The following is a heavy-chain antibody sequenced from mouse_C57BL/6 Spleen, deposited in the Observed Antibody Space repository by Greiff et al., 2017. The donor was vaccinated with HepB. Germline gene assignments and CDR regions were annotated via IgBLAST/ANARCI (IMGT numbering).Heavy chain of an antibody. Sequence: DVQLQESGPGLAKPSQSLSLTCSVTGYSITSDYWNWIRKFPGNKLEYMGYISYSGSTYYNPSLKSRISITRDTSKNQYYLQLNSVTTEDTATYYCSHYYGSSYGAMDYWGQGTSVTVSS. CDR3: SHYYGSSYGAMDY. V-gene: IGHV3-8*01. J-gene: IGHJ4*01. D-gene: IGHD1-1*01. CDR2: ISYSGST. CDR1: GYSITSDY.